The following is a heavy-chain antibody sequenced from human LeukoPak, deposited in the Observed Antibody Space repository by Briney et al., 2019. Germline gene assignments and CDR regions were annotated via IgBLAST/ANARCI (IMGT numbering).Heavy chain of an antibody. CDR2: INSDGSVT. D-gene: IGHD1-26*01. CDR1: GFTFSSYW. CDR3: ARDGWELVLNDAFDI. V-gene: IGHV3-74*01. Sequence: GSLRLSCTASGFTFSSYWMHWVRQAPGKGLVWVSRINSDGSVTSYADSVKGRFTVSRDNAKNTLYLQMNSLRAEDTAVYYCARDGWELVLNDAFDIWGQGTVVTVSS. J-gene: IGHJ3*02.